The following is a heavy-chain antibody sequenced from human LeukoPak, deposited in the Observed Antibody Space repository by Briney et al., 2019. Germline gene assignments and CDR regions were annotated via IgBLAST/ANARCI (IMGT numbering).Heavy chain of an antibody. D-gene: IGHD1-26*01. J-gene: IGHJ6*03. V-gene: IGHV1-2*02. CDR3: ARELVGSYYNLWDYYYMDV. Sequence: GASVKASCKASGYTFTGYYMHWVRQAPGHGLEWMGWINPNSGGTNYAQKFQGRVTMTRDTSISTAYMELSRLRSDDTAVYCCARELVGSYYNLWDYYYMDVWGKGTTVTVSS. CDR2: INPNSGGT. CDR1: GYTFTGYY.